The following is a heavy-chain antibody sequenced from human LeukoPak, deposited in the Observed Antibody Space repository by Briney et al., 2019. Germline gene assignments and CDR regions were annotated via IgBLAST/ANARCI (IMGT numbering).Heavy chain of an antibody. CDR1: GASISIHY. J-gene: IGHJ5*02. CDR2: IYDRGST. CDR3: AKIEVGRFDP. V-gene: IGHV4-59*11. D-gene: IGHD1-26*01. Sequence: SETLSLTCTVTGASISIHYWCWIRQTPGTGLEWIGDIYDRGSTTYNPSLKSRVSISVDTSSNQFSLNLRSVTGADTAVYYCAKIEVGRFDPWGQGTLVTVSS.